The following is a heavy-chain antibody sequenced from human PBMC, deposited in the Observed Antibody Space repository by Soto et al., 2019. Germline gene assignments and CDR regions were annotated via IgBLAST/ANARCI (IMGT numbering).Heavy chain of an antibody. V-gene: IGHV1-18*04. Sequence: ASVKVSCKASGYTFTSYGISWVRQAPGQGLEWMGWISAYNGNTNYAQKLQGRVTMTTDTSTSTAYMDLRSLRSDDTAVYYCARDEYSSGWYGGADAFDIWGQGTMVTVSS. CDR1: GYTFTSYG. CDR2: ISAYNGNT. CDR3: ARDEYSSGWYGGADAFDI. D-gene: IGHD6-19*01. J-gene: IGHJ3*02.